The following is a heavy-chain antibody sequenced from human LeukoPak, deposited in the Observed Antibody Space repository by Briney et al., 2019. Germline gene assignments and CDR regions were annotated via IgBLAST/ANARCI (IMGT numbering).Heavy chain of an antibody. CDR2: ISGTGYST. J-gene: IGHJ4*02. Sequence: GGSLRLSCGASGFTFSTYAMSWVRQAPGKGLEWVSGISGTGYSTYYADSVKGRFTISRDKSKNTLYLQMNSLRADDTAVYYCAKERCSGGSCSTTPDYGGQGTLVTVSS. CDR1: GFTFSTYA. D-gene: IGHD2-15*01. CDR3: AKERCSGGSCSTTPDY. V-gene: IGHV3-23*01.